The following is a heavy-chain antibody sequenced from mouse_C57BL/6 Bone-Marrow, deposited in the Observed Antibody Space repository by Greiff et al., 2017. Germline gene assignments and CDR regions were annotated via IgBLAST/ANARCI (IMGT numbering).Heavy chain of an antibody. J-gene: IGHJ3*01. CDR3: ASSYDYAWFAY. CDR1: GYTFTSYW. CDR2: IYPGSGST. V-gene: IGHV1-55*01. D-gene: IGHD2-4*01. Sequence: QVHVKQPGAELVKPGASVKMSCKASGYTFTSYWITWVKQRPGQGLEWIGDIYPGSGSTNYNEKFKSKATLTVDTSSSTAYMQLSSLTSEDSAVYYCASSYDYAWFAYWGQGTLVTVSA.